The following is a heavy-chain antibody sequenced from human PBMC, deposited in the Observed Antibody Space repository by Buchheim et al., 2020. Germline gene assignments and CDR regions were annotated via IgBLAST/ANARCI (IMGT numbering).Heavy chain of an antibody. CDR1: GFTVSSNY. J-gene: IGHJ6*02. Sequence: EVQLVETGGGLIQPGGSLRLSCAASGFTVSSNYMSWVRQAPGKGLEWVSVIYIGGSTYYADSVKGRFTISRDNSKKPLYIQMNSRRAEYTAVYYCARVVAGYYYGMDVWGQGTT. D-gene: IGHD2-15*01. V-gene: IGHV3-53*02. CDR3: ARVVAGYYYGMDV. CDR2: IYIGGST.